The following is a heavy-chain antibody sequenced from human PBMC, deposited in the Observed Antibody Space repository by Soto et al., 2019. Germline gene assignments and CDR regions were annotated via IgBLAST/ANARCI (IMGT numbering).Heavy chain of an antibody. Sequence: SETLSLTRAVYGGSFSGYYWSWIRQPPGKGLEWIGEINHSGSTNYNPSLKSRVTISVDTSKNQFSLKLSSVTAADTAVYYCASKGIAARLDYWGQGTLVTVSS. CDR3: ASKGIAARLDY. D-gene: IGHD6-6*01. CDR2: INHSGST. V-gene: IGHV4-34*01. J-gene: IGHJ4*02. CDR1: GGSFSGYY.